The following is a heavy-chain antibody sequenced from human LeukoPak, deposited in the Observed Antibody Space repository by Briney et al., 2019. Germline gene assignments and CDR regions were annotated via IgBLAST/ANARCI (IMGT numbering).Heavy chain of an antibody. D-gene: IGHD1-26*01. CDR3: ARDLSGSYSFDY. Sequence: PGGSLRPSCAASGFTFSSYAMHWVRQAPGKGLEWVAVISYDGNNKYYADSVKGRFTISRDNSKNTLYLQMNSLRAEDTAVYDCARDLSGSYSFDYWGQGTLVTVSS. J-gene: IGHJ4*02. CDR2: ISYDGNNK. V-gene: IGHV3-30-3*01. CDR1: GFTFSSYA.